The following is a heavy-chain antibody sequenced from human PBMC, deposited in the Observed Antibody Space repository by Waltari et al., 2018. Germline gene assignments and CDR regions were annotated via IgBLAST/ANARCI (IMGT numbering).Heavy chain of an antibody. D-gene: IGHD4-17*01. Sequence: QVQLVQSGAEVKKPGASVKVSCKASGYTFTSYDINWVRQATGQGLEWMGWMNPNSGNTGYAQKFQGRVTITRNTSISTAYMELSSLRSEDTAVYYCARVAYGDSSYYYYGMDVWGQGTTVTVSS. CDR2: MNPNSGNT. J-gene: IGHJ6*02. CDR3: ARVAYGDSSYYYYGMDV. CDR1: GYTFTSYD. V-gene: IGHV1-8*03.